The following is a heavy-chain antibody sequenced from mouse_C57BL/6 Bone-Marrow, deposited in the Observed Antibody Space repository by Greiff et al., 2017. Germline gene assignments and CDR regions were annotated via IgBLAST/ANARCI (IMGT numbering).Heavy chain of an antibody. CDR2: IHPNSGST. Sequence: QVQLQQPGAELVKPGASVKLSCKASGYTFTSYWMHWVKQRPGQGLEWIGMIHPNSGSTNYNEKFKSKATLTVDKSSSTAYMQLSSLTTEDSAVYYCARDYSSYEAMDYWGQGTSVTVSS. D-gene: IGHD2-5*01. V-gene: IGHV1-64*01. CDR3: ARDYSSYEAMDY. J-gene: IGHJ4*01. CDR1: GYTFTSYW.